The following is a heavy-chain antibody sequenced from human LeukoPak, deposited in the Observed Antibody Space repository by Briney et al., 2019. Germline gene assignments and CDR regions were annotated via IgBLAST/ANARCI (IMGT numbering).Heavy chain of an antibody. CDR2: VRDNGEN. D-gene: IGHD5-18*01. CDR1: GGSINAYY. Sequence: PSETLSLTCTVSGGSINAYYWSWIQQPPGKGLEWIAYVRDNGENNYNPSLKSRVAISVDTANNQISLRLNFVTAADTAIYYCARQPANTAAFDIWGLGTMVTASS. V-gene: IGHV4-59*08. CDR3: ARQPANTAAFDI. J-gene: IGHJ3*02.